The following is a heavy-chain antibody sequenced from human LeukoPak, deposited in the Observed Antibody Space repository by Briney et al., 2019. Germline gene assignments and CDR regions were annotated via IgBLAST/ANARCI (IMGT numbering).Heavy chain of an antibody. CDR3: ARHSPSGSYYGGWFDP. D-gene: IGHD1-26*01. J-gene: IGHJ5*02. CDR1: GGSISSYY. CDR2: IYYSGST. Sequence: SETLSLTCTVSGGSISSYYWSWIRQPPGKGQEWIGYIYYSGSTNYNPSLKSRVTISVDTSKNQFSLKLSSVTAADTAVYYCARHSPSGSYYGGWFDPWGQGTLVTVSS. V-gene: IGHV4-59*08.